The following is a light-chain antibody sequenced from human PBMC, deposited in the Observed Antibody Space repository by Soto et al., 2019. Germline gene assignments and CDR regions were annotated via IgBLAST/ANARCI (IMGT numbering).Light chain of an antibody. J-gene: IGKJ4*01. CDR2: WAS. CDR3: QQYYTTPLLT. V-gene: IGKV4-1*01. Sequence: DIVMTQSPDSLAVSLGERATINCKASQSVLYNSKNKNYLAWYQQKPGQPPKLLIYWASTRESGVPDRFSGSGSGTYFTLTISSLQAEDVAVYYCQQYYTTPLLTFGGGTKVEIK. CDR1: QSVLYNSKNKNY.